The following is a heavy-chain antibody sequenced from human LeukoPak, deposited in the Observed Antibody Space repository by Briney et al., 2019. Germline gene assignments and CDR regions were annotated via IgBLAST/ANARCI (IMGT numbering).Heavy chain of an antibody. Sequence: GGSLRLSCAASGFTFNSYGMHWVRQAPGKGLEWVAVISYDGSNKPYADSVKGRFTISRDNSKNTLFLQINSLRPEDTAVYYCAKGDHDRGSLNWFDPWGQGTLVTVSS. CDR3: AKGDHDRGSLNWFDP. V-gene: IGHV3-30*18. CDR2: ISYDGSNK. J-gene: IGHJ5*02. CDR1: GFTFNSYG. D-gene: IGHD3-10*01.